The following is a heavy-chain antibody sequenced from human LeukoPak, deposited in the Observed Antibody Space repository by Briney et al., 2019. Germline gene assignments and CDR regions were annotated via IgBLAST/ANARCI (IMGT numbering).Heavy chain of an antibody. J-gene: IGHJ4*02. D-gene: IGHD3-10*01. V-gene: IGHV3-53*01. CDR1: GFAVSSNY. Sequence: GGSLRLSCAVSGFAVSSNYMSWVRQAPGKGLEWVSVISPSGSTYNADPVKGRFTISRDNSKDTVYLQMDSLRAEDTATYYCAKSRSAMVRGVIEYWGQGTLVTVSS. CDR2: ISPSGST. CDR3: AKSRSAMVRGVIEY.